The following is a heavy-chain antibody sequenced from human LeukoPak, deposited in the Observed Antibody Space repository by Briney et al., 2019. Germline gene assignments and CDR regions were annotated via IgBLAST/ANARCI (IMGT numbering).Heavy chain of an antibody. CDR3: ATVVVVAATNYHYYATDV. CDR2: IFYTGNT. J-gene: IGHJ6*02. CDR1: GGSIRSDDYY. V-gene: IGHV4-30-4*01. Sequence: SETLSLTCTVSGGSIRSDDYYWSWIRQPPGKGLGWIGYIFYTGNTHYNPSLQSRVTFSVDTSKNQFSLKLSSVTAADTAVYFCATVVVVAATNYHYYATDVWGQGTTVTVSS. D-gene: IGHD2-15*01.